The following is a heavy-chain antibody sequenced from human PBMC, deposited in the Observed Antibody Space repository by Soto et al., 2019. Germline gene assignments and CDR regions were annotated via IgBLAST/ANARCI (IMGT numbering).Heavy chain of an antibody. CDR2: IIPIFGIA. Sequence: QVQLVQSGAEVKKPGSSVKVSCKASGGTFSSYAISWVRQAPGQGLEWMGGIIPIFGIANYAQKFQGRVTITADESRSTAYMELSSLRSEDTAVYYCAGLGCWIAARRGDYNWFAPWGQGTLITVSS. CDR1: GGTFSSYA. CDR3: AGLGCWIAARRGDYNWFAP. J-gene: IGHJ5*02. V-gene: IGHV1-69*01. D-gene: IGHD6-6*01.